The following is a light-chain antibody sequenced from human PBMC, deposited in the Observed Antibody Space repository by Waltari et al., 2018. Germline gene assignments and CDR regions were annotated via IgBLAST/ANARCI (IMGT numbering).Light chain of an antibody. CDR2: DAS. J-gene: IGKJ5*01. Sequence: DIQMTQSPSSLSASVGDRVTITCQASQGINKYLNWYQQKPGKPPNLLIYDASNLETVVPSRFSGSGSVRHFTLTISSLQPEDIATYYCQQYGNLPPSVTFGQGTRLEIK. V-gene: IGKV1-33*01. CDR3: QQYGNLPPSVT. CDR1: QGINKY.